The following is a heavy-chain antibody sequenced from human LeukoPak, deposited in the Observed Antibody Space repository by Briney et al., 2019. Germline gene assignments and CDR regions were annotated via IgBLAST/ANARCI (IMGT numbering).Heavy chain of an antibody. Sequence: QPGGSLRLSCAASGFTFSSYWMHWVRQAPGKGLVWVSRINSDGSSTSYADSVKGRFTISRDNAKNTLYLQMNSLRAEDTAVYYCARVWAVYGGNPDGYYFDYWGQGTLVTVSS. J-gene: IGHJ4*02. CDR3: ARVWAVYGGNPDGYYFDY. CDR1: GFTFSSYW. CDR2: INSDGSST. D-gene: IGHD4-23*01. V-gene: IGHV3-74*01.